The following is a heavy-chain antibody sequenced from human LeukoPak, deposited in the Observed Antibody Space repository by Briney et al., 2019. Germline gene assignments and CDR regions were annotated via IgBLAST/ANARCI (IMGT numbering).Heavy chain of an antibody. J-gene: IGHJ2*01. CDR3: AKDSGSYSRNFDL. V-gene: IGHV3-23*01. D-gene: IGHD1-26*01. Sequence: PGGSLRLSCAASGFTFSSYAMSWVRQAPGKGLEWVSAISGSGGSTYYADSVKGRSTISRDNSKNTLYLQMNSLRAEDTAVYYCAKDSGSYSRNFDLWGRGTLVTVSS. CDR2: ISGSGGST. CDR1: GFTFSSYA.